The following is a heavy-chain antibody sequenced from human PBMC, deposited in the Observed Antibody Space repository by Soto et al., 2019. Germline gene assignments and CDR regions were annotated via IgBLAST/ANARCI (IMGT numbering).Heavy chain of an antibody. Sequence: QLQLQESGPGLVKPSETLSLTCTVSDDSIGRSNYFWGWIRQPPGKGLEWIGNIFYSGNTHYNPANKSRVTISLDTSNHHFSLRVSSVTAAATAVYYGARHLYSGDSSGSFGYWGPGALVIVSS. V-gene: IGHV4-39*01. D-gene: IGHD6-19*01. CDR2: IFYSGNT. CDR1: DDSIGRSNYF. CDR3: ARHLYSGDSSGSFGY. J-gene: IGHJ4*02.